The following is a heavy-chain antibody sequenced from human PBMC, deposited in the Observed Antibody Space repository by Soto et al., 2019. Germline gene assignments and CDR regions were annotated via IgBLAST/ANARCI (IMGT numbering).Heavy chain of an antibody. D-gene: IGHD3-16*01. CDR1: GYTFTSYA. Sequence: QVQLVQSGAEVKKPGASVKVSCKASGYTFTSYAMHWVRQAPGQRLEWMGWINAGNGNTKYSQKFQGRVTITRDTSASTAYMELSSLRSEDTAVYYCARGLSYYDYIGGSGIDYWGQGTLVTVSS. J-gene: IGHJ4*02. V-gene: IGHV1-3*01. CDR2: INAGNGNT. CDR3: ARGLSYYDYIGGSGIDY.